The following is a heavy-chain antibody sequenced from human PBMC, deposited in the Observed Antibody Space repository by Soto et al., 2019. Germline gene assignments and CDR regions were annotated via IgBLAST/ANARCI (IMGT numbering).Heavy chain of an antibody. CDR2: IYHSGST. D-gene: IGHD3-10*01. CDR3: ARVGHYGSGSQYYYYYYMDV. CDR1: SGSISSSNW. V-gene: IGHV4-4*02. Sequence: ASETLSLTCAVSSGSISSSNWWSWVRQPPGKGLEWIGEIYHSGSTNYNPSLKSRVTISVDKSKNQFSLKLSSVTAADTAVYYCARVGHYGSGSQYYYYYYMDVWGKGTTVTVSS. J-gene: IGHJ6*03.